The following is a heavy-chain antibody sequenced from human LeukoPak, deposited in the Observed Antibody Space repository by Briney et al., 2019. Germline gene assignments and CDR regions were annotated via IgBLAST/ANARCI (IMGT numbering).Heavy chain of an antibody. J-gene: IGHJ4*02. V-gene: IGHV3-30-3*01. CDR3: ARAQRIHGDYD. Sequence: GRSLRLSCAASGFTFSSYAMHWVRQAPGKGLEWVAVISYDGSNKYYADSVKGRFTISRDNSKNTLYLQMNSLRAEDTAVYYCARAQRIHGDYDWGQGTLVTVSS. CDR1: GFTFSSYA. CDR2: ISYDGSNK. D-gene: IGHD4-17*01.